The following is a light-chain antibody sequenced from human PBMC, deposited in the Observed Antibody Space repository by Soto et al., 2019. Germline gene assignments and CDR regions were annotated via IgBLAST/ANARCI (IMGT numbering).Light chain of an antibody. CDR2: GAS. V-gene: IGKV3-15*01. CDR3: QQYNNGLF. J-gene: IGKJ4*01. CDR1: QSVSSN. Sequence: EIVMTQSPATLSVSPEERATLSCRASQSVSSNLAWYQQKPGQAPRLLIYGASTRATGIPARFSGSGSGTEFTLTISSLQSEDFAVYYCQQYNNGLFFGGGTKVESK.